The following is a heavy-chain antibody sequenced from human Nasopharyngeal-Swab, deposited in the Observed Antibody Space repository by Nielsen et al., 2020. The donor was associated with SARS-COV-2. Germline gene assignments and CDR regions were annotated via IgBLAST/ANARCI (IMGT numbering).Heavy chain of an antibody. CDR2: ISSSGSTI. CDR3: ARETYYYDSSGPAFDY. CDR1: GFIFSSYE. J-gene: IGHJ4*02. Sequence: GESLKISCAASGFIFSSYEMNWVRQAPGKGLEWVSYISSSGSTIYYADSVKGRFTISRDNAKNSLYLQMNSLRAEDTAVYYCARETYYYDSSGPAFDYWGQGTLVTVSS. D-gene: IGHD3-22*01. V-gene: IGHV3-48*03.